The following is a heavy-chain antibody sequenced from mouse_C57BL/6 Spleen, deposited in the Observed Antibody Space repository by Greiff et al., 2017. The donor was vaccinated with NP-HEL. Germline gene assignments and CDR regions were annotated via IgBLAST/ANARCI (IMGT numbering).Heavy chain of an antibody. CDR2: INPSTGGT. Sequence: VQLQQSGPELVKPGASVKISCKASGYSFTGYYMNWVKQSPEKSLEWIGEINPSTGGTTYNQKFKAKATLTVDKSSSTAYMQLKSLTSEDSAVYYCARIGIYDGYYYFDYWGQGTTLTVSS. CDR3: ARIGIYDGYYYFDY. V-gene: IGHV1-42*01. D-gene: IGHD2-3*01. CDR1: GYSFTGYY. J-gene: IGHJ2*01.